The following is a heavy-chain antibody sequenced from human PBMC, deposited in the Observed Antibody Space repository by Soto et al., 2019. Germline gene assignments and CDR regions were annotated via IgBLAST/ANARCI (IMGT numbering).Heavy chain of an antibody. CDR3: ATGQDYDTPWFDY. D-gene: IGHD3-22*01. CDR2: ISGSGGST. J-gene: IGHJ4*02. CDR1: GFTFGSYA. Sequence: PGGSLRLSCAASGFTFGSYAMSWVRQAPGKGLEWVSAISGSGGSTYYADSVKGRFTISRDNSKNTLYLQMNSLRAEDTAVYYCATGQDYDTPWFDYWGQGTLVTVSS. V-gene: IGHV3-23*01.